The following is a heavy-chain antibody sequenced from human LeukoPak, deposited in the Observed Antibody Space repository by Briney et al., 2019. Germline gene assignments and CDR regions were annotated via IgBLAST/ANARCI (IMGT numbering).Heavy chain of an antibody. J-gene: IGHJ5*02. Sequence: PSETLSLTCAVYGGSFSGYYWGWIRQPPGKGLEWIGSIYYSGSTYYNPSLKSRVTISVDTSKNQFSLKLSSVTAADTAVYYCARLGGGGIAALMDNWFDPWGQGTLVTVSS. CDR3: ARLGGGGIAALMDNWFDP. V-gene: IGHV4-39*01. CDR1: GGSFSGYY. CDR2: IYYSGST. D-gene: IGHD6-13*01.